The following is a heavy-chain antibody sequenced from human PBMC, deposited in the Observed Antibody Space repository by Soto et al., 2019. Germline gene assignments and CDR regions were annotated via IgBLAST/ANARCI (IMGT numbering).Heavy chain of an antibody. J-gene: IGHJ4*02. CDR1: GYSISSGYY. CDR2: IYHSGST. V-gene: IGHV4-38-2*01. Sequence: SETLSLTCAVSGYSISSGYYWGWIRQPPGKGLEWIGSIYHSGSTYYNPSLKSRVTISVDTSKNQFSLKLSSVTAADTAVYYCARGLGVRGVSWFDYWGQGTLVTVS. CDR3: ARGLGVRGVSWFDY. D-gene: IGHD3-10*01.